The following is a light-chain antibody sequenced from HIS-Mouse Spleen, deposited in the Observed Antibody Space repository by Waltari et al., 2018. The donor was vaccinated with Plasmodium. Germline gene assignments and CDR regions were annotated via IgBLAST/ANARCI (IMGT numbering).Light chain of an antibody. Sequence: QSITISCTGTSSDVGSYNLVSWYQQHPGKAPKLTIYEGSKRPSGVSNRFSGSKSGNTASLTISGLQAEDEADYYCCSYAGSSTFVVFGGGTKLTVL. CDR3: CSYAGSSTFVV. CDR1: SSDVGSYNL. CDR2: EGS. V-gene: IGLV2-23*03. J-gene: IGLJ2*01.